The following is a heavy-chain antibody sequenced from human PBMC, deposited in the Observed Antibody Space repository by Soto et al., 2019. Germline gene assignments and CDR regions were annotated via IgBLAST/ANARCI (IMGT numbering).Heavy chain of an antibody. Sequence: GGSLRLSCVASGFTFSSYAMSWVRQAPGKGLEWVSAISGSGGSTYYADSVKGRFTISRDNSKNTLYLQMNSLRAEDTAVYYCARGRSSSWYDWFDPWGRGTMVTVSS. CDR2: ISGSGGST. CDR3: ARGRSSSWYDWFDP. D-gene: IGHD6-13*01. J-gene: IGHJ5*02. V-gene: IGHV3-23*01. CDR1: GFTFSSYA.